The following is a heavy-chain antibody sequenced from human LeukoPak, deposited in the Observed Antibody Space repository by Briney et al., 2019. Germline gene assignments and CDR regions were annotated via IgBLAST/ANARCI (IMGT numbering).Heavy chain of an antibody. CDR1: GYTFTSYY. CDR3: ARDVSQATGSDY. Sequence: WASVKVSCKASGYTFTSYYMHWVRQAPGQGLEWMGIINPSGGSTSYAQKFQGRVTTTRDMSTSTVYMELSSLRSEDTAVYYCARDVSQATGSDYWGQGTLVTVSS. D-gene: IGHD1-14*01. CDR2: INPSGGST. V-gene: IGHV1-46*01. J-gene: IGHJ4*02.